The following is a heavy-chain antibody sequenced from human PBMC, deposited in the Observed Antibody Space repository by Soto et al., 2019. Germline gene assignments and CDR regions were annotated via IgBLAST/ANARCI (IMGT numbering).Heavy chain of an antibody. D-gene: IGHD3-3*01. Sequence: QVQLQEPGPGLVKPSQTLSLTCTVSGASITSGDYSWNWIRQPPVKGLEWIGYIYHTGTTYYNPSLQSRVTISVDESMNQFSLKLRSVTAADTAVDYCVREGLTMYGVLTHSFAPWGQGTLVTVSS. CDR3: VREGLTMYGVLTHSFAP. CDR1: GASITSGDYS. V-gene: IGHV4-30-4*01. CDR2: IYHTGTT. J-gene: IGHJ5*02.